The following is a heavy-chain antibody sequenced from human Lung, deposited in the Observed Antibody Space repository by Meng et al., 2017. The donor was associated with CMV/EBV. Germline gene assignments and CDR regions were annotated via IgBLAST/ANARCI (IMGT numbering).Heavy chain of an antibody. Sequence: ASVKVSXKASGYTFTDYRMHWVRQAPGQGLEWMGWISPNNGGTNYVQKFQGRVTMTRDTSISTAYLELNRLTYDDTAVYYCASKLYYDFWSAYRGAEGVDPFNIWGQGTAVTVSS. CDR2: ISPNNGGT. J-gene: IGHJ3*02. V-gene: IGHV1-2*02. D-gene: IGHD3-3*01. CDR3: ASKLYYDFWSAYRGAEGVDPFNI. CDR1: GYTFTDYR.